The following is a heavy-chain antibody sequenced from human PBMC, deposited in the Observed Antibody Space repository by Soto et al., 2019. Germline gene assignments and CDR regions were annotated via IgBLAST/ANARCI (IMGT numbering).Heavy chain of an antibody. CDR3: ARYEYGNSLYGVDV. V-gene: IGHV4-34*01. Sequence: SETLSLTCVVSGESFSGYYWSWIRQTPGMGLEWIGEVDHRGSTTYNPSLKNRASISIDSSKNLFSLEMTSVTAADTALYFCARYEYGNSLYGVDVWGQGTRVTVS. CDR1: GESFSGYY. CDR2: VDHRGST. J-gene: IGHJ6*02. D-gene: IGHD1-7*01.